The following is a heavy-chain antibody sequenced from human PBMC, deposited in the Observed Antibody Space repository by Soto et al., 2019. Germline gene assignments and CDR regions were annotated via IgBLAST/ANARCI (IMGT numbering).Heavy chain of an antibody. J-gene: IGHJ4*02. V-gene: IGHV3-23*01. Sequence: EVQLLESGGASVQPGGSLRLSCAASGFSFGNFVMTWFRQSPGGGLERVSSITDSGYTASYAETVEGRFTVSRDNTKNTRHLQMNDMRVEGTDTYSGYKYGKGLATPPDAWGQGALVTVSS. CDR2: ITDSGYTA. CDR3: YKYGKGLATPPDA. D-gene: IGHD6-25*01. CDR1: GFSFGNFV.